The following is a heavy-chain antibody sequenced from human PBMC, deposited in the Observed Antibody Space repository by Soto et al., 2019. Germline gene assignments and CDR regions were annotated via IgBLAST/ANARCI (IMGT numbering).Heavy chain of an antibody. CDR1: GFTFSSYS. CDR3: ARADDSSGYFDY. J-gene: IGHJ4*02. Sequence: LRLSCAASGFTFSSYSMNLVRQPPGKGLECVSSISSSSSYIYYADSVKGRFTISRDNAKNSLYLQMNSLRAEDTAVYYCARADDSSGYFDYWGQGTLVTVSS. D-gene: IGHD3-22*01. CDR2: ISSSSSYI. V-gene: IGHV3-21*01.